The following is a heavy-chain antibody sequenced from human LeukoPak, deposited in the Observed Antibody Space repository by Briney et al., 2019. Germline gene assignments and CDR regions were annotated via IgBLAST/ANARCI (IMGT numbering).Heavy chain of an antibody. J-gene: IGHJ6*02. CDR2: ISGSGGST. V-gene: IGHV3-23*01. CDR1: GFTFSSYA. Sequence: GGSLRLSCAASGFTFSSYAVSWVRQAPGKGLEWVSAISGSGGSTYYADSVKGRFTISRDNSKNTLYLQMNSLRAEDTAVYYCAKDQGFTRPYGMDVWGQGTTVTVSS. CDR3: AKDQGFTRPYGMDV.